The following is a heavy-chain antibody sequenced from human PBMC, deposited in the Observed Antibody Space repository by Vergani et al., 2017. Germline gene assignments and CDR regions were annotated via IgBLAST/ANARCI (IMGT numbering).Heavy chain of an antibody. CDR3: AEPQGTSAYSYCGFDS. CDR2: ISSDGGST. D-gene: IGHD3-22*01. J-gene: IGHJ5*01. V-gene: IGHV3-23*04. Sequence: EVQVVETGGGLVQPGGSLRLSCAASGFTFSTYAMTWVRQAPGKGLEWVSTISSDGGSTYYADSVKGRFTISRDNSKNSLYLQMNSLTAEDTAIYYCAEPQGTSAYSYCGFDSWGQRTLVTVPP. CDR1: GFTFSTYA.